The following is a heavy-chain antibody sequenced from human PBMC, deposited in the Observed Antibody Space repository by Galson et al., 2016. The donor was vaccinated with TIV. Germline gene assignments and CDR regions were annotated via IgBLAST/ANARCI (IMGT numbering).Heavy chain of an antibody. CDR2: MYPADSGI. V-gene: IGHV5-51*03. CDR3: ARAPGYSGYSYGYFDS. Sequence: QSGAEVKKPGESLKISCQVSRYSFTSNWIAWVRQMPGKGLEWMGIMYPADSGIRYSPSFQGQVTMSADESISTAYLQWSSLKASDSAIYFCARAPGYSGYSYGYFDSWGQGTRVTVSS. CDR1: RYSFTSNW. D-gene: IGHD5-18*01. J-gene: IGHJ4*02.